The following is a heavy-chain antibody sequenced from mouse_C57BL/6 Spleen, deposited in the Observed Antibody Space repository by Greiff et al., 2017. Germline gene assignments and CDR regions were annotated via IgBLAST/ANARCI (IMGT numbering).Heavy chain of an antibody. CDR3: ARYWTLITTVVPYAMDY. D-gene: IGHD1-1*01. CDR1: GFTFTDYY. Sequence: EVKLMESGGGLVQPGGSLSLSCAASGFTFTDYYMSWFRQPPGKELEWLGFIRNKANGYTTEYSASVRGRFTISRDNSQIILYLQMNAMRAYDSATYYCARYWTLITTVVPYAMDYWGKGTSVTVSS. CDR2: IRNKANGYTT. V-gene: IGHV7-3*01. J-gene: IGHJ4*01.